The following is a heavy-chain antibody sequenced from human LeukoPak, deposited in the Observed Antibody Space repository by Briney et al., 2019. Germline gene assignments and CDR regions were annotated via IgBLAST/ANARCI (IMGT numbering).Heavy chain of an antibody. CDR3: TKVYAGYYNMDV. D-gene: IGHD2-8*01. J-gene: IGHJ6*02. CDR2: ISPSGGST. Sequence: GGSLRLSCAAAGFTFSSCAMRWVRQAPGKGLEWVSSISPSGGSTYYADSVKGRFTISRDSSKNTLYLQMNGLRAEDTAVYYCTKVYAGYYNMDVWGQGTTVTVSS. CDR1: GFTFSSCA. V-gene: IGHV3-23*01.